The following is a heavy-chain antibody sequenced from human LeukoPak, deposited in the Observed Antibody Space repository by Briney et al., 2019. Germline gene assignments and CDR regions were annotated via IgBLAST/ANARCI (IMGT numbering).Heavy chain of an antibody. D-gene: IGHD2-2*01. CDR1: GFTFSSYA. Sequence: GGSLRLSGAASGFTFSSYAMSWVRQAPGKGLEWVSAISGSGGSTYYADSVKGRFTISRDNSKNTLYLQMNSLRAEDTAVYYCAKTRGYCSSTSCYYLDYWGQGTLVTVSS. V-gene: IGHV3-23*01. J-gene: IGHJ4*02. CDR3: AKTRGYCSSTSCYYLDY. CDR2: ISGSGGST.